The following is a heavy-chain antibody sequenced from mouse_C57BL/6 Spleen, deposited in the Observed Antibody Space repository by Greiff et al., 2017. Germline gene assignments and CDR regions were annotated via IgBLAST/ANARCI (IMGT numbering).Heavy chain of an antibody. V-gene: IGHV5-16*01. CDR2: INYDGSST. J-gene: IGHJ2*01. CDR1: GFTFSDYY. CDR3: ARDPLLGPFDY. Sequence: EVKLVESEGGLVQPGSSMKLSCTASGFTFSDYYMAWVRQVPEKGLEWVANINYDGSSTYYLDSLKSRFIISRDNAKNILYLQMSSLKSEDTATYYCARDPLLGPFDYWGQGTTLTVSS. D-gene: IGHD4-1*01.